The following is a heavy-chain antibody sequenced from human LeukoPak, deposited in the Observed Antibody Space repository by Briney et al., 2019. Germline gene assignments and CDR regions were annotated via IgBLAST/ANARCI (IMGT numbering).Heavy chain of an antibody. D-gene: IGHD2-8*01. J-gene: IGHJ5*02. Sequence: GPSVKVSCKASRGTFISYAISWVRQAPGQGVEWMGGIIPIIGTANYAQKFQGRVTITADESTSTAYMELSSLRSEDTAVYYCASGYCTNGVCLGDSWGQGTLVTVSS. CDR1: RGTFISYA. CDR3: ASGYCTNGVCLGDS. CDR2: IIPIIGTA. V-gene: IGHV1-69*13.